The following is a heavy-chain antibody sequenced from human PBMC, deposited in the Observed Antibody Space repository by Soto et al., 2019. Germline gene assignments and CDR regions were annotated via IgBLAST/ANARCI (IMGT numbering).Heavy chain of an antibody. CDR3: ARGPYCSSTSCYLGYYYYYYGMDV. V-gene: IGHV4-34*01. CDR1: GGSFSGYY. Sequence: SETLCLTCAVYGGSFSGYYWSWIRQPPGKGLEWIGEINHSGSTNYNPSLKSRVTISVDTSKNQFSLKLSSVTAAGTAVYYCARGPYCSSTSCYLGYYYYYYGMDVWGQGTTVTVS. CDR2: INHSGST. D-gene: IGHD2-2*01. J-gene: IGHJ6*02.